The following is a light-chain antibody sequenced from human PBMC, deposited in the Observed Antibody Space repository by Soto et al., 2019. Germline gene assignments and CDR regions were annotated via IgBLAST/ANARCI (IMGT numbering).Light chain of an antibody. CDR1: SSDVGSYNL. Sequence: QSALTQPASVSGSPGQSITISCIGTSSDVGSYNLVSWYQQHPGKAPKVMIYEVSKRPSGVSNRFSGSKSGNTASLTISGLQAEDEANYYCSSDAGSRTFGVVFGGGTKVTVL. J-gene: IGLJ2*01. V-gene: IGLV2-23*02. CDR2: EVS. CDR3: SSDAGSRTFGVV.